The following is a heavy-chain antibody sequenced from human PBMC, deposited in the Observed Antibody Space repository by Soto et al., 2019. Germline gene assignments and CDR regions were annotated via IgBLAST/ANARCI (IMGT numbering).Heavy chain of an antibody. V-gene: IGHV1-3*05. J-gene: IGHJ4*02. Sequence: QVQLVQSGAEEKKPGASVKVSCKASGYTFTSYAMHWVRQAPGQRLEWMGWINAGNGNTKYSQKFQGRVTITRDTSASTAYXXXXSXXSEDTAVYYCAXXGSYWGIDYWGQGTLVTVSS. CDR1: GYTFTSYA. CDR3: AXXGSYWGIDY. CDR2: INAGNGNT. D-gene: IGHD1-26*01.